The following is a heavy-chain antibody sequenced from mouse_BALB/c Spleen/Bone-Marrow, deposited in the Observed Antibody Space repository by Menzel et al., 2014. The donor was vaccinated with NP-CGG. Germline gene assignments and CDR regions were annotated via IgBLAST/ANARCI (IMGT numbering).Heavy chain of an antibody. J-gene: IGHJ4*01. D-gene: IGHD2-4*01. CDR2: ISNGSSTI. CDR1: GFTFSSFG. V-gene: IGHV5-17*02. Sequence: EVMLVESGGGLVQPGGSRKLSCAASGFTFSSFGMHWVRQAPEKGLEWVAYISNGSSTIYYADTVKGRFTISRDNPKNTLFLQMTSLRSEDTAMYYCARKGAMITHYYAMDYWGQGTSDTVSS. CDR3: ARKGAMITHYYAMDY.